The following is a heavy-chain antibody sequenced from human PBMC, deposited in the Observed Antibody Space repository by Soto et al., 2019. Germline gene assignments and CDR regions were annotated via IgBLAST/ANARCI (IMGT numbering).Heavy chain of an antibody. Sequence: ASVKVSCKASGYTFTSYGISWVRQAPGQGLEWMGWISAYNGNTNYAQKLQGRVTMTTDTSTSTAYMELRSLRSDDTAVYYCAWDCGGDCYPSDNWFDPWGQGTLVTVSS. CDR2: ISAYNGNT. CDR1: GYTFTSYG. V-gene: IGHV1-18*01. D-gene: IGHD2-21*02. J-gene: IGHJ5*02. CDR3: AWDCGGDCYPSDNWFDP.